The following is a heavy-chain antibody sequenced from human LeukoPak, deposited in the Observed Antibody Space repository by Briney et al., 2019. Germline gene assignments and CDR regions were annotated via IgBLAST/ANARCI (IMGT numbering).Heavy chain of an antibody. CDR3: ARVGRVASPVDY. V-gene: IGHV1-69*04. CDR2: IIPILGIA. CDR1: GGTFSSYA. D-gene: IGHD3-3*01. Sequence: SVKVSCKASGGTFSSYAISWVRQAPGQGLEWMGRIIPILGIANYAQKFQGRVTITADKSTSTAYVELSSLRSEDTAVYYCARVGRVASPVDYWGQGTLVTVSS. J-gene: IGHJ4*02.